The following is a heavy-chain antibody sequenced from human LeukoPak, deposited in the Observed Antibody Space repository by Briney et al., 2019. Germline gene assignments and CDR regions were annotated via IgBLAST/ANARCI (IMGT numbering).Heavy chain of an antibody. Sequence: GGSLRLSCEASGFTFSNYAMSWVRQAPGKGLEWVSGISGSGGRTYYADSVKGRFTISRDNSKNTLYLQMNSLRAADTAVYYCAKSMGATLFDYWGQGTLVTVSS. D-gene: IGHD1-26*01. CDR1: GFTFSNYA. CDR3: AKSMGATLFDY. J-gene: IGHJ4*02. CDR2: ISGSGGRT. V-gene: IGHV3-23*01.